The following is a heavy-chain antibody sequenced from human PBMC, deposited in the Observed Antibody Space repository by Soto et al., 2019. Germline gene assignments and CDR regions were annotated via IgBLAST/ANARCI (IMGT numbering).Heavy chain of an antibody. V-gene: IGHV1-69*01. D-gene: IGHD6-6*01. CDR1: GGTFSSYA. J-gene: IGHJ3*02. Sequence: QVQLVQSGAEVKKPGSSVKVSCKASGGTFSSYAISWVRQAPGQGLEWMGGIIPIFGTANYAQKFQGRVTITADESTSTAYMELSSLRSEDTAVYCCAREEYSSSSGLVYAFDIWGQGTMVTVSS. CDR3: AREEYSSSSGLVYAFDI. CDR2: IIPIFGTA.